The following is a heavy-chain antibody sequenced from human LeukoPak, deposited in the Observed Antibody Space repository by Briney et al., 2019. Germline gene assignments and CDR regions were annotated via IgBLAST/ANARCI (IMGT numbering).Heavy chain of an antibody. D-gene: IGHD3-10*01. J-gene: IGHJ4*02. Sequence: GGSLRLSCAASGFTVSSNYMSWVRQAPGKGLEWVSVIYSGGSTYYADSVKGRFTISRDNSKNTLYLQMNSLRAEDTAVYYCARGRAWFGELSENYFDYWGQGTLVAVSS. CDR1: GFTVSSNY. CDR2: IYSGGST. V-gene: IGHV3-53*05. CDR3: ARGRAWFGELSENYFDY.